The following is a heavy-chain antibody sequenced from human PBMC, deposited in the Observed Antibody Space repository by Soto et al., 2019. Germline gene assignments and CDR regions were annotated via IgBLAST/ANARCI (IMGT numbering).Heavy chain of an antibody. D-gene: IGHD5-12*01. CDR1: GGSISTYY. V-gene: IGHV4-59*08. CDR3: ARHPGLQLGAGFDY. Sequence: QVQLQESGPGVEKPSETLSLTCTVSGGSISTYYWSWIRQTPGKGLVWIGYIYYSGSTNYNPSHKSRVTISVATSKNQFSLKLSSVTAADTAVYYCARHPGLQLGAGFDYWGEGTLVTVSS. CDR2: IYYSGST. J-gene: IGHJ4*02.